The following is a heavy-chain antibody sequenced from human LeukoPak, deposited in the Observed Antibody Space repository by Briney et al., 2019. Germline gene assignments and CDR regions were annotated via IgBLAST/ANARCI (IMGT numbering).Heavy chain of an antibody. CDR1: GGSFSGYY. CDR3: ARNPRRKQWLVHNWFDP. Sequence: PSETLSLTCAVYGGSFSGYYWSWIRPPPGKGLEWIGEINHSGSTNYNPSLKSRVTISVDTSKNQFSLKLSSVTAADTAVYYCARNPRRKQWLVHNWFDPWGQGTLVTVSS. V-gene: IGHV4-34*01. D-gene: IGHD6-19*01. CDR2: INHSGST. J-gene: IGHJ5*02.